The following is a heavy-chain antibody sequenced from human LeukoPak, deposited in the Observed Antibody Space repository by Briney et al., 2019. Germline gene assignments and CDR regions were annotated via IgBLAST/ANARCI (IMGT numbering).Heavy chain of an antibody. J-gene: IGHJ5*02. CDR1: GYTFTGYY. CDR2: INPNSGGT. CDR3: ARGRNIAVAGTRWFDP. V-gene: IGHV1-2*02. D-gene: IGHD6-19*01. Sequence: ASVKVSCKASGYTFTGYYMHWVRQAPGQGLEWMGWINPNSGGTNYAQKFQGRVTMTRDTSISTAYMELSRLRSGDTAVYYCARGRNIAVAGTRWFDPWGQGTLVTVSS.